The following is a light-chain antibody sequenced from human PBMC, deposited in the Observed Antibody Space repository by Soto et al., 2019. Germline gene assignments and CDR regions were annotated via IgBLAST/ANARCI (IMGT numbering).Light chain of an antibody. V-gene: IGLV1-40*01. CDR2: GNS. J-gene: IGLJ2*01. Sequence: QSALTQPPSVSGAPGQRVTISRTGSSSNIGAGYDVHWYQQLPGTAPKLLIYGNSNRPSGVPDRFSGSKSGTSASLAITGLQAEDEADYYCQSYDSSLSRVFGGGTKLTVL. CDR3: QSYDSSLSRV. CDR1: SSNIGAGYD.